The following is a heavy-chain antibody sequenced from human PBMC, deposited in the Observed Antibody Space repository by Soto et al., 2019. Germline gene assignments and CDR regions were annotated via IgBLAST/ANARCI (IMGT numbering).Heavy chain of an antibody. V-gene: IGHV4-59*01. CDR1: GGSISSYY. CDR3: ARDRRDSRAYYYYGMDV. CDR2: IYYSGST. J-gene: IGHJ6*02. Sequence: TLSLTCTVSGGSISSYYWSWIRQPPGKGLEWIGYIYYSGSTNYNPSLKSRVTISVDTSKNQFSLKLSSVTAADTAVYYCARDRRDSRAYYYYGMDVWGQGTTVTVSS. D-gene: IGHD6-13*01.